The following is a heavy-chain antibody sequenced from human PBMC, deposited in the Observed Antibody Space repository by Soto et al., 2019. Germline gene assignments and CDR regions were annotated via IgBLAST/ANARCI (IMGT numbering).Heavy chain of an antibody. Sequence: EVQLVESGGGLVKPGGSLRLSCAASGFTFSSYSMNWVRQAPGKGLEWVSSIRSSSSYIYYADSVKGRFTISRDNAKNSLYLQMNSLRAEDTAVYYCAREFIAVAGTGDYWGQGTLVTVSS. CDR3: AREFIAVAGTGDY. J-gene: IGHJ4*02. CDR1: GFTFSSYS. D-gene: IGHD6-19*01. CDR2: IRSSSSYI. V-gene: IGHV3-21*01.